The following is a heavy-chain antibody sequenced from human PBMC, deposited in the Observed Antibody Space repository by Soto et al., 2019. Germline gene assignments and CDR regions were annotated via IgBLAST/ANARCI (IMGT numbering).Heavy chain of an antibody. CDR1: GGTFTNYA. V-gene: IGHV1-69*13. CDR2: IIPVFGTP. D-gene: IGHD2-21*01. Sequence: SVKVSCKASGGTFTNYAFSWVRQAPGQGLEWMGGIIPVFGTPDYAQKFQGRVTITADESTRTASMELSSLRSDDTAVYYCARERSVAYCIPNHCTPPSYYYAMDVWGQGTTFTVSS. J-gene: IGHJ6*02. CDR3: ARERSVAYCIPNHCTPPSYYYAMDV.